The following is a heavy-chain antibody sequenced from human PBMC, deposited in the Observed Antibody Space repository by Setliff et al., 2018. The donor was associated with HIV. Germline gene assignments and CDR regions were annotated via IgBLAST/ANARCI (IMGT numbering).Heavy chain of an antibody. CDR1: GYTFTSYG. J-gene: IGHJ4*02. V-gene: IGHV1-18*01. D-gene: IGHD2-21*02. CDR2: ISAYTGNT. Sequence: ASVKVSCKASGYTFTSYGISWVRQAPGQGLEWMGWISAYTGNTNYAQKLQGRVTMTTDTSTSTAYMELRSLKSYDTAVYYCAKDRGGGGGDCWDYWGQGTLVTVSS. CDR3: AKDRGGGGGDCWDY.